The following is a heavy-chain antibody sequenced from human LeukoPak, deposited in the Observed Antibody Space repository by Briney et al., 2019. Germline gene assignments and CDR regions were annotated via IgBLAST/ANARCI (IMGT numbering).Heavy chain of an antibody. CDR2: ISAYNGNT. V-gene: IGHV1-18*01. Sequence: ASVKVSCKASGYTFTRYGISWVRQAPGQGLEWMGWISAYNGNTNYAQKLQGRVTMTTDTSTSTAYMELRSLRSDDTAVYYCARASSSWYKAWFDPWGQGTLVTVSS. J-gene: IGHJ5*02. CDR3: ARASSSWYKAWFDP. D-gene: IGHD6-13*01. CDR1: GYTFTRYG.